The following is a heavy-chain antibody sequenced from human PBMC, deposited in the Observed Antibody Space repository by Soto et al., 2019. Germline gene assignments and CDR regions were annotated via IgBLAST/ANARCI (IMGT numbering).Heavy chain of an antibody. V-gene: IGHV1-18*01. Sequence: ASVKVSCKASGYTFTSYGISWVRQAPGQGLEWMGWISAYNGNTNYAQKLQGRVTMTTDTSTSTAYMELRSLRSDDTAVYYCALNVLRFMKWFPTNCFDPWGQGTLVTVSS. CDR1: GYTFTSYG. CDR2: ISAYNGNT. J-gene: IGHJ5*02. CDR3: ALNVLRFMKWFPTNCFDP. D-gene: IGHD3-3*01.